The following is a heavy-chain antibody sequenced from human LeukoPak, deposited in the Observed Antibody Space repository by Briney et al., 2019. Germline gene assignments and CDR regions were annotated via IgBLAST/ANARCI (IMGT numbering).Heavy chain of an antibody. J-gene: IGHJ4*02. CDR3: ARGAVLRYFDWLSGGGYFDY. CDR2: IYYSGST. V-gene: IGHV4-39*07. CDR1: GGSISSSSYY. D-gene: IGHD3-9*01. Sequence: PSETLSLTCTVSGGSISSSSYYWGWLRQPPGKGLEWIGSIYYSGSTYYNPSLKSRVTISVDTSKNQFSLKLSSVTAADTAVYYCARGAVLRYFDWLSGGGYFDYWGQGTLVTVSS.